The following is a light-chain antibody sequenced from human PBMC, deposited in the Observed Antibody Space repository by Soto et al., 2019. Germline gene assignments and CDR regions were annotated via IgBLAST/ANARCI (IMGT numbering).Light chain of an antibody. CDR2: RSS. CDR1: QSVXXXX. V-gene: IGKV3-20*01. Sequence: EIVLTQSPGTLSLSPGERATLSCRASQSVXXXXLAWYQQKPGLVPRPRICRSSIKAAGVPDRLSGSGSGTDXXXXXSXXXPEDYAVYYCQQHGTSPHTFGEGTKLEIK. CDR3: QQHGTSPHT. J-gene: IGKJ2*01.